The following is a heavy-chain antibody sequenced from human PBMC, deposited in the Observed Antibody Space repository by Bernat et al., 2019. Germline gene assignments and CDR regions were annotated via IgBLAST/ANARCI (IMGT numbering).Heavy chain of an antibody. Sequence: QVTLKESGPALVKPTQTLTLTCTFSGFSLSTSGMRVSWIRQPPGKALEWLARIDWDDDKFYRTSLKTRLTISKDTSKNQVVLTMTNMDPVDTATYYCARSTAAPDYYYYMDVWGKGTTVTVSS. J-gene: IGHJ6*03. CDR2: IDWDDDK. V-gene: IGHV2-70*04. CDR1: GFSLSTSGMR. CDR3: ARSTAAPDYYYYMDV. D-gene: IGHD6-6*01.